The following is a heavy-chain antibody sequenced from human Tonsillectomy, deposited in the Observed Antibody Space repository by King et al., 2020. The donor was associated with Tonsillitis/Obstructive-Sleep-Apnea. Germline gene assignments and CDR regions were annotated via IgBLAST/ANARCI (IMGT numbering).Heavy chain of an antibody. V-gene: IGHV4-31*03. J-gene: IGHJ4*02. CDR3: ARESIAITGGFDY. CDR1: GGSISSGRYY. CDR2: IDYSGFT. Sequence: VQLQESGSGLVKPSPTLSLTCTVSGGSISSGRYYWTWIRQHPEKGLEWIGYIDYSGFTYYNSSLKSRITMSIDTSRNQFYLKLSSVTAANTAVYYCARESIAITGGFDYWGQGTLVTVSS. D-gene: IGHD7-27*01.